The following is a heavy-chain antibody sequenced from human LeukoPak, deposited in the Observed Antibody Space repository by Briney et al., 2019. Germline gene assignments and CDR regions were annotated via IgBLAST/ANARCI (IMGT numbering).Heavy chain of an antibody. J-gene: IGHJ4*02. Sequence: SETLSLTCTVSGDSISSYYWSWIRQPPGKGLEWIGYVYYSGSTNSNPSLKSRVTISVDTSKNQFSLKLSSVTAADTAVYYCARAPLPRGYCFDYWGQGTLVTVSS. CDR3: ARAPLPRGYCFDY. V-gene: IGHV4-59*12. D-gene: IGHD1-26*01. CDR1: GDSISSYY. CDR2: VYYSGST.